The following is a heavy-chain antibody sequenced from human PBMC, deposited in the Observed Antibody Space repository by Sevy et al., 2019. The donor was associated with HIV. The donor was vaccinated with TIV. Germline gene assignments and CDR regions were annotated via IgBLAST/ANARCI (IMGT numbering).Heavy chain of an antibody. Sequence: GGSLRLSCTGSGFTFGDYAMGWVRQAPGKGLEWVAFLKHKAYGGTLDYAASVKGRFSISRDDSKSIAHLQMNDLKTEDTAIYYSTRWKGAQSIFDYWGQGALVTVSS. J-gene: IGHJ4*02. D-gene: IGHD1-1*01. V-gene: IGHV3-49*04. CDR3: TRWKGAQSIFDY. CDR2: LKHKAYGGTL. CDR1: GFTFGDYA.